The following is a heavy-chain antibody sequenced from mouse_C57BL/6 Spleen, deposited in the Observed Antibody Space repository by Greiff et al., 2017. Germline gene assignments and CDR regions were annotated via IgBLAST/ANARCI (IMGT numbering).Heavy chain of an antibody. CDR1: GFTFTDYY. V-gene: IGHV7-3*01. Sequence: EVQLVESGGGLVQPGGSLSLSCAASGFTFTDYYMSWVRQPPGKALEWLGFIRNKANGYTTEYSASVKGRFTISRDNSQSILYLQMNALRAEDSATYYCARSPQLGGFAYWGQGTLVTVSA. CDR2: IRNKANGYTT. D-gene: IGHD4-1*02. J-gene: IGHJ3*01. CDR3: ARSPQLGGFAY.